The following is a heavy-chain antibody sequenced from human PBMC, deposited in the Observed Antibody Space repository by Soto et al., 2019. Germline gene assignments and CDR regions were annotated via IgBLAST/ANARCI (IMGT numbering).Heavy chain of an antibody. CDR1: AFTFDDYA. CDR3: AKDLSVAGTHYYYGTDV. V-gene: IGHV3-9*01. D-gene: IGHD6-19*01. Sequence: EVQLVESGGGLVQPGRSLRLSCAASAFTFDDYAMHWVRQAPGKGLEWVSGISWNSGSIGYADSVKGRFTISRDNAKNSLYLQMNSLRAEDTALYYCAKDLSVAGTHYYYGTDVWGQGTTVTVSS. CDR2: ISWNSGSI. J-gene: IGHJ6*02.